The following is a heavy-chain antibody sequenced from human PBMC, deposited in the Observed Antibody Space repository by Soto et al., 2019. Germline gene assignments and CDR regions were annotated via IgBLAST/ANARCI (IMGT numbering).Heavy chain of an antibody. Sequence: QLQLQESGSGLVKPSQTLSLTCAVSGGSISSGGYSWSWIRQPPGKGLEWIGYIYHSGSTYYNPSLKSRVSISVDRSKNQFSLKLTSVTAADTAVYYCASATVTAKFFDFWGRGTLVTVSS. CDR3: ASATVTAKFFDF. V-gene: IGHV4-30-2*01. D-gene: IGHD4-17*01. CDR2: IYHSGST. CDR1: GGSISSGGYS. J-gene: IGHJ4*01.